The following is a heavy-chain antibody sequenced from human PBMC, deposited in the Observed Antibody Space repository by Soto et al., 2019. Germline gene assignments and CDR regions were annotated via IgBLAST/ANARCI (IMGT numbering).Heavy chain of an antibody. CDR3: ARLGTRGLDV. J-gene: IGHJ6*02. CDR1: GGSISSYY. Sequence: PSETLSLTCTVSGGSISSYYWSWIRQPPGKGLEWIGYIYYSGSTNYNPSLKSRVTISVDTSKNQFSLKLSSVTAADTAVYYCARLGTRGLDVWGQGTRVTVSS. CDR2: IYYSGST. D-gene: IGHD1-26*01. V-gene: IGHV4-59*01.